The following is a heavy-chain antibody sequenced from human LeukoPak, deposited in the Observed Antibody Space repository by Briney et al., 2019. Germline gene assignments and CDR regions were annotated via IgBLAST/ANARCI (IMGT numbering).Heavy chain of an antibody. V-gene: IGHV4-59*11. J-gene: IGHJ4*02. Sequence: SETLSLTCTVSGGSISSHYWSWVRQPPGKGLEWIWNIYYSGSTNYNPSLESRLTISIDTSKNQFSLKLNSVTAADTAVYYCARGGYSGFDSPYVFDYWGQGTLVTVSS. CDR1: GGSISSHY. CDR3: ARGGYSGFDSPYVFDY. D-gene: IGHD5-12*01. CDR2: IYYSGST.